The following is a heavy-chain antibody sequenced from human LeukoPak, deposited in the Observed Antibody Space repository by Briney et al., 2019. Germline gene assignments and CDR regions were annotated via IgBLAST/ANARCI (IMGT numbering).Heavy chain of an antibody. CDR1: EFTFSSYA. Sequence: GGSLRHSCAASEFTFSSYAMSWVRQAPGKGLEWVSAISDSGGSTYYAGSVKGRFTVSRDNSKNTMYLQMNSLRAEDTAVYYCAKDRRACSSSSCYYRFDYWGQGTLVTVSS. V-gene: IGHV3-23*01. D-gene: IGHD2-2*01. J-gene: IGHJ4*02. CDR3: AKDRRACSSSSCYYRFDY. CDR2: ISDSGGST.